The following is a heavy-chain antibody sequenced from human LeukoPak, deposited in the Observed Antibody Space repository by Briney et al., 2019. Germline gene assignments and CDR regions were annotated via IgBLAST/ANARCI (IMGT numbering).Heavy chain of an antibody. V-gene: IGHV1-18*01. J-gene: IGHJ4*02. Sequence: ASVEVSCKTSGYTFTNFGITWVRQAPGQGLEWLGWITPYNGHTNYAQNLQGRVTMTTDTSTTTAYMELMSLRSDDTAVYYCARTYCSGGNCYFYYGYWGQGTLVTVSS. CDR1: GYTFTNFG. CDR2: ITPYNGHT. D-gene: IGHD2-15*01. CDR3: ARTYCSGGNCYFYYGY.